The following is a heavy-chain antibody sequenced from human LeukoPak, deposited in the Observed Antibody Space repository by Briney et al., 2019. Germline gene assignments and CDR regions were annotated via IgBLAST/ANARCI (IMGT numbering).Heavy chain of an antibody. J-gene: IGHJ5*02. D-gene: IGHD1-26*01. CDR2: IKSDGTST. CDR1: GFTFSAYW. CDR3: ARDRGDGGSYGA. Sequence: PGGSLRLSCAASGFTFSAYWMHWVRQAPGKGLVWVSRIKSDGTSTSYADSVKGRFTVSRDNAKNTLYLQMNSLRAEDTAVFYCARDRGDGGSYGAWGQGTLVSVSS. V-gene: IGHV3-74*01.